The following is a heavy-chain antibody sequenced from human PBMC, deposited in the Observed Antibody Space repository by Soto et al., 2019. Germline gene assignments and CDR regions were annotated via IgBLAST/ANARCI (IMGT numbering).Heavy chain of an antibody. Sequence: GGSLRLSCAASGFTFSSYGMHWVRQAPGNGLEWVAVIWYDGSNKYYADSVKGRFTISRDNSKNTLYLQMNSLRAEDTAVYYCARDGSLYNRGVITVDYWGQGTLVTVSS. CDR2: IWYDGSNK. CDR1: GFTFSSYG. D-gene: IGHD3-10*01. V-gene: IGHV3-33*01. CDR3: ARDGSLYNRGVITVDY. J-gene: IGHJ4*02.